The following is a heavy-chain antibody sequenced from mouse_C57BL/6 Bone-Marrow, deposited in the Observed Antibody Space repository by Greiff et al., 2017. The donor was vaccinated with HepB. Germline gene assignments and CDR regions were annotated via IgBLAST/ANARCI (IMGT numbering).Heavy chain of an antibody. V-gene: IGHV1-80*01. D-gene: IGHD1-1*01. CDR3: ARQIPSITTVAYYYAMDY. CDR1: GYAFSRYW. Sequence: QVQLQQSGAELVKPGASVKISCKASGYAFSRYWMNWVKQRPGKGLEWIGQIYTGDGDTNYNGKFKGKATLTADKSSSTAYMQLSSLTSEDSAVYFCARQIPSITTVAYYYAMDYWGQGTSVTVSS. J-gene: IGHJ4*01. CDR2: IYTGDGDT.